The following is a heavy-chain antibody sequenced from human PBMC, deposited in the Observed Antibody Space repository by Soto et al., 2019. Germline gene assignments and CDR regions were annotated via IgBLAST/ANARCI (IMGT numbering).Heavy chain of an antibody. D-gene: IGHD1-20*01. CDR3: AAYNTSRHAGFDI. Sequence: GGSLRLSCAASGFTFSDYYMSWIRQAPGKGLEWVSYISSSSSYTNYADSVKGRFTISRDNAKNSLYLQMNSLRAEDTAVYYCAAYNTSRHAGFDIWGRRTLVTVPS. J-gene: IGHJ3*02. V-gene: IGHV3-11*06. CDR2: ISSSSSYT. CDR1: GFTFSDYY.